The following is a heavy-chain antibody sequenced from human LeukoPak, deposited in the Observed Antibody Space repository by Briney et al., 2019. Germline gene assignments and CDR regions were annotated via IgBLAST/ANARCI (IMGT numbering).Heavy chain of an antibody. Sequence: PGGSLRPSCAASGFSFNIYGMHWVRQAPGRGRGWVAFIRYDGSDKYYADSVKGRFTISRDNSKNTLYLQMNSLRAEDTAVYYCAKGDAIKGHFDPWGQGTLVTVSS. CDR1: GFSFNIYG. CDR2: IRYDGSDK. D-gene: IGHD2-8*01. CDR3: AKGDAIKGHFDP. J-gene: IGHJ5*02. V-gene: IGHV3-30*02.